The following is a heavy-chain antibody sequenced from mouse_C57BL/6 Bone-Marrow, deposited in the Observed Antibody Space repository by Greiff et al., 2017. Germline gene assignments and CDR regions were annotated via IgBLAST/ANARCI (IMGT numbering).Heavy chain of an antibody. D-gene: IGHD1-1*01. V-gene: IGHV1-19*01. CDR1: GYTFTDYY. CDR3: ARGGSYAMDY. J-gene: IGHJ4*01. Sequence: VQLQQSGPVLVKPGASVKMSCKASGYTFTDYYMNWVKQSHGKSLEWIGVINPYNGGTSYNQKFKGKATLTVDKSSSTAYMELNSLTSEDSAVYYCARGGSYAMDYWGQGTSVTVSA. CDR2: INPYNGGT.